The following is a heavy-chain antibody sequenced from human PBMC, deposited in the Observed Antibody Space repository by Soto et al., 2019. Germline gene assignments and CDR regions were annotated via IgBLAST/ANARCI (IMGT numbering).Heavy chain of an antibody. J-gene: IGHJ4*02. CDR3: ASWPDAADY. D-gene: IGHD6-25*01. Sequence: VGSLRLSCAASGFTFSRNSMNWVRQAPGKGLEWVSYISSDSSSIYYADSVKGRFTISRDNAKNSLYLQMNSLRDEDTAVYYCASWPDAADYWGQGTLVTVSS. V-gene: IGHV3-48*02. CDR1: GFTFSRNS. CDR2: ISSDSSSI.